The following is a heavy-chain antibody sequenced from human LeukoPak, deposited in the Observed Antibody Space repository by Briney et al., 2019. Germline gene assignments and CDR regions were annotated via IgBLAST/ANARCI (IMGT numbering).Heavy chain of an antibody. CDR1: GGSISSSSYY. CDR2: IYSSGST. D-gene: IGHD1-26*01. CDR3: AREKWELLFHYYYYMDV. V-gene: IGHV4-39*07. Sequence: PSETLSLTCTASGGSISSSSYYWGWIRQPPGKGLEWIGGIYSSGSTYYNPSLKSRVTISVDTSKNQFSLKLSSVTAADTAVYYCAREKWELLFHYYYYMDVWGKGTTVTVSS. J-gene: IGHJ6*03.